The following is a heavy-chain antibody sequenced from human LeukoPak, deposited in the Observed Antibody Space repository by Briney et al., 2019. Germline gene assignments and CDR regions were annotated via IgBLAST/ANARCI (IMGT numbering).Heavy chain of an antibody. J-gene: IGHJ4*02. CDR2: IYYSGST. D-gene: IGHD6-19*01. CDR3: ARVSVSGVHLFDY. Sequence: SETLSLTCTVSGGSISSYYWSWIRQPPGKGLEWIGYIYYSGSTNYNPSLKSRVTISVDTSKNQFSLKLSSVTAADTAVYYCARVSVSGVHLFDYWGQGTLVTVSS. CDR1: GGSISSYY. V-gene: IGHV4-59*12.